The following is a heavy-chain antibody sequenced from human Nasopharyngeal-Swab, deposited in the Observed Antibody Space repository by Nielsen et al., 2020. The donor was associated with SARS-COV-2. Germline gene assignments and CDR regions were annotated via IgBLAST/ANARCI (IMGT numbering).Heavy chain of an antibody. J-gene: IGHJ5*02. V-gene: IGHV4-31*03. D-gene: IGHD3-10*01. CDR2: IYYSGST. CDR1: GGSISSGGYY. CDR3: ARGFRRYGSGSYRENWFDP. Sequence: SETLSLTCTVSGGSISSGGYYWSWIRQHPGKGLEWIGYIYYSGSTNYNPSLKSRVTISVDTSKNQFSLKLSSVTAADTAVYYCARGFRRYGSGSYRENWFDPWGQGTLVTVSS.